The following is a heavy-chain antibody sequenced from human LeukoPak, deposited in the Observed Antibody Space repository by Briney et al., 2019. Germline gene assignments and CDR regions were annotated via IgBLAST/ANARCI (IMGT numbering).Heavy chain of an antibody. CDR1: GFTVSSNY. CDR2: IYSGGYT. Sequence: PGGSLRLSCAASGFTVSSNYMSWVRQAPGKGLEWVSVIYSGGYTYYADSVKGRFTISRDNAKNSLYLQMNSLRAEDTAVYYCASLDIVVVAYDYWGQGTLVTVSS. D-gene: IGHD2-15*01. J-gene: IGHJ4*02. CDR3: ASLDIVVVAYDY. V-gene: IGHV3-66*01.